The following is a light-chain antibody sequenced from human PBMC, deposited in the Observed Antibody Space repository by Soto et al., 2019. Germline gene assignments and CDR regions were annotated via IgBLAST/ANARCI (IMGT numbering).Light chain of an antibody. V-gene: IGKV3-20*01. CDR3: QQYGSSGT. J-gene: IGKJ1*01. Sequence: EIVFTQSPCTLSLSPGERATLSCRATQTVFSNYIGWYQQKPGQAPRLLIYGASSRATGIPDRFSGSGSGTNFTLTSSIQAAEDSAVYYCQQYGSSGTFGQGTKVDIK. CDR2: GAS. CDR1: QTVFSNY.